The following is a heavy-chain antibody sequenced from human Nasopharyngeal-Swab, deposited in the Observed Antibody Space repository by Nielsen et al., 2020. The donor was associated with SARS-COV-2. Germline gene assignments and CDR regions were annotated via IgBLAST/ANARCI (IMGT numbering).Heavy chain of an antibody. CDR2: IYYSGST. D-gene: IGHD3-3*01. CDR3: ARGRRGVTIFGVVIEDAFDI. CDR1: GGSISSGDYY. J-gene: IGHJ3*02. Sequence: ESLKISCTVSGGSISSGDYYWSWIRQPPGKGLEWIGYIYYSGSTNYNPSLKSRVTISVDTSKNQFSLKLSSVTAADTAVYYCARGRRGVTIFGVVIEDAFDIWGQGTMVTISS. V-gene: IGHV4-61*08.